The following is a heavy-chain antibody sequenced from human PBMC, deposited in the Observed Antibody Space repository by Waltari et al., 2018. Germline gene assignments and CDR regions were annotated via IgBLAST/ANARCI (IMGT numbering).Heavy chain of an antibody. D-gene: IGHD6-6*01. V-gene: IGHV3-23*04. Sequence: EVQLVESGGGLVQPGGSLRLSCVASGFTFSSYAMTWVRQAPGKGLAWVSGLTGGGGSTYHADSVKGRFTISRDNSKNTLFLQMNSLRAEDTAIYYCAKASIAARPGYCFDYWGQGTLVTVSS. CDR2: LTGGGGST. J-gene: IGHJ4*02. CDR3: AKASIAARPGYCFDY. CDR1: GFTFSSYA.